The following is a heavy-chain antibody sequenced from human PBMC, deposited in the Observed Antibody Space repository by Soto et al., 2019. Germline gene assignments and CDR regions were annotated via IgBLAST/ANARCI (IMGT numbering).Heavy chain of an antibody. V-gene: IGHV3-33*01. Sequence: QVQLVESGGGVVQPGRSLRLSCAASGFTFSSYGMHWVRQAPGKGLEWVAVIWYDGSKKYYADSVKGRFTISRDNSKNTLYLQMNSLRAEDTAVYYCARLGYQNWNYDPRYYNWFDPWGQGTLVTVSS. CDR1: GFTFSSYG. CDR2: IWYDGSKK. J-gene: IGHJ5*02. D-gene: IGHD1-7*01. CDR3: ARLGYQNWNYDPRYYNWFDP.